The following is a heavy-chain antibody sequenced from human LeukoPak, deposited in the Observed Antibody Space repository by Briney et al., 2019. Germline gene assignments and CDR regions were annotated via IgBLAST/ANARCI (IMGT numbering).Heavy chain of an antibody. J-gene: IGHJ4*02. V-gene: IGHV3-23*01. CDR2: ISSSGAST. Sequence: GGSLRLSCAASGFNFRSHAMCWIRQAPGKGLEWISTISSSGASTYYADSVKGRFTISRDNSKNTLYLQSDSPRAEDTAVYYCARDGVYSSSSFDYWGQGTLVTVSS. D-gene: IGHD6-6*01. CDR3: ARDGVYSSSSFDY. CDR1: GFNFRSHA.